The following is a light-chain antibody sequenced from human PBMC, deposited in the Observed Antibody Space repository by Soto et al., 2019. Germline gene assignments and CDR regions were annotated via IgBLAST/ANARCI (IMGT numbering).Light chain of an antibody. Sequence: AIQMTQSPSSLSASVGDRVTITCRASQGIRNDLGWYQQKPGKAPNLLIYGASRLGSGVPLRFSGSGSGTDFTLTISSLQPEDFATYCLQHFDYPRTFGQGTKVEIK. CDR1: QGIRND. V-gene: IGKV1-6*02. CDR3: LQHFDYPRT. J-gene: IGKJ1*01. CDR2: GAS.